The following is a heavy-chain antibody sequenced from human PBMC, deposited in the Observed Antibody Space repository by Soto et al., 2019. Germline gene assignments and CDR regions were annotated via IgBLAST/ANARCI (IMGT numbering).Heavy chain of an antibody. CDR1: GYSFDSYA. V-gene: IGHV1-18*01. CDR2: IGSGDT. CDR3: ARENDPYGFDL. J-gene: IGHJ3*01. Sequence: QVQLVQSGAPQEKPGASVKVSCGAFGYSFDSYAYSWVRQAPGQGLEWMGRIGSGDTKYAQKLQGRVTMTTDTSTNTAYMELRSLRSDDTALYYCARENDPYGFDLWGQGTMVTVSS.